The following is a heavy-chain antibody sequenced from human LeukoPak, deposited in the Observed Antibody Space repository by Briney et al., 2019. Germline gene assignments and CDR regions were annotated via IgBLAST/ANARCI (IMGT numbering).Heavy chain of an antibody. V-gene: IGHV4-39*01. CDR1: GGSISSSSYY. CDR2: IYYSGST. CDR3: ARQKGYSSGWYFDY. D-gene: IGHD6-19*01. Sequence: SETLSLICTVSGGSISSSSYYWGGIRQPPGKVLEWIGSIYYSGSTYYNPSLKSRVTISVDTSKNQFSLKLSSVTAADTAVYYCARQKGYSSGWYFDYWGQGTLVTVSS. J-gene: IGHJ4*02.